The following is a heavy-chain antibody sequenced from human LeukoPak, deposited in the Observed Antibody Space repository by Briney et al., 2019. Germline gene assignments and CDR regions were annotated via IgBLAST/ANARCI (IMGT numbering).Heavy chain of an antibody. CDR3: ARAGYSSGWAFDY. CDR2: INHSGST. D-gene: IGHD6-19*01. CDR1: GGSFSGYY. Sequence: SETLSLTCAVYGGSFSGYYWSWIRQPPGKGLEWIGEINHSGSTNYNPSLKSRVTISVDTSKNQFSLKLSSVTAADTAVYYCARAGYSSGWAFDYWGQGTLVTVSS. V-gene: IGHV4-34*01. J-gene: IGHJ4*02.